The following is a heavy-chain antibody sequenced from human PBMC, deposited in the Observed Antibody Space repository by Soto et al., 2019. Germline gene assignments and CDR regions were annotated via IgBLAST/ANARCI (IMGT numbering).Heavy chain of an antibody. Sequence: GGSLRLSCAASGFTFSRYPMSWVRQAPGKGLEWVSGVAIDGGAYYADSVKGRFTISRDNSENTLYLQMDSLRAEDTALYYCTKKLTAAGTIDYWGQGALVTVSS. J-gene: IGHJ4*02. D-gene: IGHD6-13*01. CDR1: GFTFSRYP. CDR2: VAIDGGA. CDR3: TKKLTAAGTIDY. V-gene: IGHV3-23*01.